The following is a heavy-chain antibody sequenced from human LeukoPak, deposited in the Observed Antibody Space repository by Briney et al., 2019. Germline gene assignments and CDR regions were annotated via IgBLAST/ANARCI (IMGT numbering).Heavy chain of an antibody. Sequence: SQTLSLTCTVSGGSISSGGYYWSWIRQHPGKGLEWIGYIYYSGSTYYNPSLKSRVTISVDTSKNQFSLKLSSVTAADTAVYYCARDTRGYYGMDVWGKGTTVTVSS. D-gene: IGHD1-1*01. V-gene: IGHV4-31*03. CDR2: IYYSGST. J-gene: IGHJ6*04. CDR1: GGSISSGGYY. CDR3: ARDTRGYYGMDV.